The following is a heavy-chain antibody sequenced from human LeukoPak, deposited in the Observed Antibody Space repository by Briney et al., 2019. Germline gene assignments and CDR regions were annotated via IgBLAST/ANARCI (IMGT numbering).Heavy chain of an antibody. V-gene: IGHV5-51*01. CDR1: GYSFTSYW. J-gene: IGHJ4*02. Sequence: GESLKISCKGSGYSFTSYWIGWVRQMPGKGLEWMGIIYPGDSDTRYSPSFQGQVTISADKSISTAYLQWSSLKASDTAMYYCARQRAYYYDSSGCYYDFGFDYWGQGTLVTVSS. CDR3: ARQRAYYYDSSGCYYDFGFDY. CDR2: IYPGDSDT. D-gene: IGHD3-22*01.